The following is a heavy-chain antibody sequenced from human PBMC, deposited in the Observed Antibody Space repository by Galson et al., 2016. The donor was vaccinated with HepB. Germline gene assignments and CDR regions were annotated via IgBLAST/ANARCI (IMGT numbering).Heavy chain of an antibody. J-gene: IGHJ4*02. CDR3: AKEGAAWSRDY. CDR1: GLSFSSCN. D-gene: IGHD2-15*01. Sequence: SLRLSCAASGLSFSSCNMNWFRQTPGKGLEWLAAMSFDSNFIDYAESVRGRFTVSRDNAKNSLYLQMNTLRSEDTALYHCAKEGAAWSRDYGGPGTLVTVSS. V-gene: IGHV3-21*06. CDR2: MSFDSNFI.